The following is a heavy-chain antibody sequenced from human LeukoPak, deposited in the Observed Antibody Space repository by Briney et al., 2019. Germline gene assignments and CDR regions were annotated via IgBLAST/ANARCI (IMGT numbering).Heavy chain of an antibody. D-gene: IGHD3-22*01. J-gene: IGHJ4*02. V-gene: IGHV3-23*01. CDR1: VFSFGTYA. Sequence: GGSLRLSYAASVFSFGTYAMTWVRQAPGKGLECVSTVSGSGGNTYYTDSVKGRFTISRDNSKNTLFLQMSSLRAEDTALYFCTKGGVVSAFGYWGQGVLVTVSS. CDR2: VSGSGGNT. CDR3: TKGGVVSAFGY.